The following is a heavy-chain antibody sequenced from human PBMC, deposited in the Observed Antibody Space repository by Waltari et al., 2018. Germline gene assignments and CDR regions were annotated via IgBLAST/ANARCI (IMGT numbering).Heavy chain of an antibody. V-gene: IGHV3-53*01. CDR3: ARVYSSD. D-gene: IGHD3-22*01. Sequence: EVQLVESGGGLIQPEGSLRLACAASCFHVSNPAISWVRQAPGKGLESVSVIYSGGNEYNADSVKGRFTISRDTSKNTVYLQMDSLRAEDTAIYYCARVYSSDWGQGTLVTVSS. CDR1: CFHVSNPA. J-gene: IGHJ4*02. CDR2: IYSGGNE.